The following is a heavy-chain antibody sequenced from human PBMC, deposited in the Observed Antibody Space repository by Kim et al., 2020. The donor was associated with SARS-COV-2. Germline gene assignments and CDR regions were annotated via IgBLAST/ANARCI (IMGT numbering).Heavy chain of an antibody. J-gene: IGHJ6*02. CDR2: IYFSGSS. CDR3: ARGTWFGEVGSMGG. CDR1: GVFVTSPHYY. V-gene: IGHV4-39*07. D-gene: IGHD3-10*01. Sequence: SETLSLTCSVSGVFVTSPHYYWAWIRQSPGKGLEWVGGIYFSGSSYYPPSLRSRVSMSLDTSKNQFSLNLNSVTAADTAVYYCARGTWFGEVGSMGGWG.